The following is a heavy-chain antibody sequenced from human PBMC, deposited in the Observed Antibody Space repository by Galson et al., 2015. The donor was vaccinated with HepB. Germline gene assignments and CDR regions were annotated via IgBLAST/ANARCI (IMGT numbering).Heavy chain of an antibody. D-gene: IGHD1-14*01. CDR2: ISAFTGST. V-gene: IGHV1-18*01. CDR3: ARDLFSPDLTPLDY. J-gene: IGHJ4*02. CDR1: GYMFTSHG. Sequence: SVKVSCKASGYMFTSHGFSWVRQAPGQGLGWMGWISAFTGSTNYAQKFQDRVTMTTDKSTRTAYMELRSLRIDDTAVYYCARDLFSPDLTPLDYWGQGTLVTVFS.